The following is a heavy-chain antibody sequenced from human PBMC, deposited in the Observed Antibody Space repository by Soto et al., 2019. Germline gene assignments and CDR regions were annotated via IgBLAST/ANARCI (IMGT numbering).Heavy chain of an antibody. J-gene: IGHJ4*02. Sequence: GASVKVSCKASGYTFTSYGISWVRQAPGQGLEWMGWISVYNGNTNYAQKLQGRVTMTTDTSTSTAYMELRSLRSDDTAVYYCARGYCSGGSCYSIDYWGQGTLVTVSS. CDR1: GYTFTSYG. CDR3: ARGYCSGGSCYSIDY. CDR2: ISVYNGNT. V-gene: IGHV1-18*01. D-gene: IGHD2-15*01.